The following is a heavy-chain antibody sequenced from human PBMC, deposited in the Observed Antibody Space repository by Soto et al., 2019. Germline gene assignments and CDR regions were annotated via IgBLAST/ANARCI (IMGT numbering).Heavy chain of an antibody. CDR1: CGSISSGGYY. J-gene: IGHJ4*02. V-gene: IGHV4-31*03. D-gene: IGHD3-10*01. CDR2: IYYSGST. Sequence: SDTLSLTCTVSCGSISSGGYYWSWIRQHPGKGLEWIGYIYYSGSTYYNPSLKSRVSISVDTSKNQFSLKLSSVTAADTAVYYCARAGSSGSYYFDYWGQGTLVTVSS. CDR3: ARAGSSGSYYFDY.